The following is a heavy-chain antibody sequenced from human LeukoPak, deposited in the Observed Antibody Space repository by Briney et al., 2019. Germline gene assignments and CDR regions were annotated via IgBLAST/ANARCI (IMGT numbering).Heavy chain of an antibody. D-gene: IGHD3-22*01. Sequence: GESLKISCKGSGYSFTNYWIGWVRQMPGKGLEWMGIIYPDDSDTRNSPSFQGQVTISADKSISTAYLQWSSLKASDTAMYYCARRSYYDSGGYYYDFWGQGTLVTVSS. J-gene: IGHJ4*02. CDR2: IYPDDSDT. V-gene: IGHV5-51*01. CDR3: ARRSYYDSGGYYYDF. CDR1: GYSFTNYW.